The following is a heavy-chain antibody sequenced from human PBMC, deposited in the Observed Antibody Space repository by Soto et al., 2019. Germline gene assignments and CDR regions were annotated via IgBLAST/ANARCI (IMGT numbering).Heavy chain of an antibody. CDR1: GSTFSSIA. V-gene: IGHV3-23*01. CDR2: ISGSGGNT. Sequence: EVQLLESGGGLVQPGGSLSLSCAGPGSTFSSIAMGWVRKAPGKGLEWVSTISGSGGNTYYADSVKGRFTISRDNSKNTLYLQMNSLRAEDTAVYYCAKGWKGIQPVFDYWGQGTLVTVSS. J-gene: IGHJ4*02. D-gene: IGHD5-18*01. CDR3: AKGWKGIQPVFDY.